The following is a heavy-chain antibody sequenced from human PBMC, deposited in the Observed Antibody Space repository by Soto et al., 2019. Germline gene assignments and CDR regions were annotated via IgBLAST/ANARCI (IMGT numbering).Heavy chain of an antibody. CDR2: INPNSGGT. CDR3: ARGNSRQQLHYYYYYGMDV. Sequence: VASVKVSCKASGYTFTGYYMHWVRQAPGQGLEWMGWINPNSGGTNYAQKFQGRVTMTRDTSISTAYMELSSLRSEDTAVYYCARGNSRQQLHYYYYYGMDVWGQGTTVTVSS. D-gene: IGHD6-13*01. CDR1: GYTFTGYY. J-gene: IGHJ6*02. V-gene: IGHV1-2*02.